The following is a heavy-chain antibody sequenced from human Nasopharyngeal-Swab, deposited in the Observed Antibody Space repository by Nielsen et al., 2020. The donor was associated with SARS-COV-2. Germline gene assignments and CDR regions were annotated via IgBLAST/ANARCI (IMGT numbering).Heavy chain of an antibody. V-gene: IGHV3-73*01. CDR2: IRSKANSYAT. CDR3: TRGGIVGPLELGMDV. Sequence: GESPKIPRAAFGFTLSGPAMPRGRQASGKGLEWVGRIRSKANSYATAYAASVKGRFTISRDDSKNTAYLQMNSLRTEDTAVYYCTRGGIVGPLELGMDVWGQGTTVTVSS. J-gene: IGHJ6*02. CDR1: GFTLSGPA. D-gene: IGHD1-26*01.